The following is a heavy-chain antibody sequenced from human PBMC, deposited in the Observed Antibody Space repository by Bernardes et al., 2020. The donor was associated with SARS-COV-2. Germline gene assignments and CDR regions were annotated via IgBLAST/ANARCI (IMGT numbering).Heavy chain of an antibody. V-gene: IGHV3-23*01. Sequence: GGSLRLSCAASGFTFSYYAMNWVRQAPGKGLEWVSAISGDGSSTFYTDSVRGRFTISRDNSKNTLYLQMNSLRGEDTAVYYCANGRSSGTYDYYYSMDVWGQGTTVTVSS. CDR3: ANGRSSGTYDYYYSMDV. CDR2: ISGDGSST. CDR1: GFTFSYYA. D-gene: IGHD1-26*01. J-gene: IGHJ6*02.